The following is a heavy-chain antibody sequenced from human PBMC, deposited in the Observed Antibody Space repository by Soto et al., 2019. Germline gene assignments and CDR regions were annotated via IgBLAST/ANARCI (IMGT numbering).Heavy chain of an antibody. CDR2: IYYSGST. J-gene: IGHJ4*02. D-gene: IGHD2-2*01. CDR3: AGDSPSSAY. V-gene: IGHV4-30-4*01. CDR1: GGSISSGDYY. Sequence: SETRSLTCTVSGGSISSGDYYWIWIRQPPGKGLDWIGYIYYSGSTYYNPSLKSRVTISVDTSKNQFSLKLSSVTAADTAVYYCAGDSPSSAYWGQGTLVTVSS.